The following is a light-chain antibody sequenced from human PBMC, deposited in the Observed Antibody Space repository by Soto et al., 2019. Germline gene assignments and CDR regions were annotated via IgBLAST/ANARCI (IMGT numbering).Light chain of an antibody. Sequence: DIQMTQSPSSLSASVGDRVTITCRASQSISSYLHWYQQKPGKAPKLLIYAASSLQSGVPSRFSGSGSGTDFTLTIRSLQPEDFATYYCQQSYSTPFFGQGTRLEIK. CDR3: QQSYSTPF. CDR1: QSISSY. J-gene: IGKJ5*01. CDR2: AAS. V-gene: IGKV1-39*01.